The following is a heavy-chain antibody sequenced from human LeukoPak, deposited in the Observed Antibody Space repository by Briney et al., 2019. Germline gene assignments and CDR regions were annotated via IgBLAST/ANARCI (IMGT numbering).Heavy chain of an antibody. CDR2: IYYSGST. CDR3: ARYDFWSGPNDAFDI. Sequence: KPSQTLSLTCTVSGGSISSGDYYWSWIRQPPGKGLEWIGYIYYSGSTYYNPSLKSRVTISVDTSKNQFSLKLSSVTAADTAVYCCARYDFWSGPNDAFDIWGQGTMVAVSS. J-gene: IGHJ3*02. D-gene: IGHD3-3*01. V-gene: IGHV4-30-4*08. CDR1: GGSISSGDYY.